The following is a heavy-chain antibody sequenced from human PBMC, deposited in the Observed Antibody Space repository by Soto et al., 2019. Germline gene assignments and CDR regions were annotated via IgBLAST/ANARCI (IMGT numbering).Heavy chain of an antibody. V-gene: IGHV3-53*01. D-gene: IGHD3-16*01. CDR3: VRPRPSGENYGMDV. CDR2: LYTEGTT. CDR1: VLTVSHNY. J-gene: IGHJ6*02. Sequence: GGSLRLSCVASVLTVSHNYIAWVRQAPEMGLEWVSILYTEGTTYYADSVKGRFTISRDSSKNTLFLQMDSLRAEDTAVYYCVRPRPSGENYGMDVWGQGTKVTVSS.